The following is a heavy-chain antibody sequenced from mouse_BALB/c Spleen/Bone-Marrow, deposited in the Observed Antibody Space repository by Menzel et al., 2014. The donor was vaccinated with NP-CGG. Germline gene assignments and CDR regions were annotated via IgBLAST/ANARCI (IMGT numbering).Heavy chain of an antibody. D-gene: IGHD2-10*02. CDR2: SRNKAKHYTT. Sequence: EVKQMESGGGLVQPGDSLRLSCATSGFTFSDFYMEWVRQPPGKRLEWIAASRNKAKHYTTEYSASVKGRFIVSRDTSQSILYLQMNALRAEDTAIYYCARDVGYGNYFVYWGQGTLVTVSA. V-gene: IGHV7-1*02. CDR3: ARDVGYGNYFVY. CDR1: GFTFSDFY. J-gene: IGHJ3*01.